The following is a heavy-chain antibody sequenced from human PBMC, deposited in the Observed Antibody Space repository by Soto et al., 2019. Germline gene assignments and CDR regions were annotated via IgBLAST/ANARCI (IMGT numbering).Heavy chain of an antibody. V-gene: IGHV4-59*02. CDR2: VYYDGST. Sequence: QVQLQESGPGLVKPSETLSLTCSVSGDSVSSYYWSWIRQPPGKGLEWIGYVYYDGSTKYNPSLETRVNTSLDTSKSQVSLKLNSVTAADPAVYHCARGRRSPTVYYGLDVWGQGTTVAVSS. J-gene: IGHJ6*02. CDR3: ARGRRSPTVYYGLDV. D-gene: IGHD1-1*01. CDR1: GDSVSSYY.